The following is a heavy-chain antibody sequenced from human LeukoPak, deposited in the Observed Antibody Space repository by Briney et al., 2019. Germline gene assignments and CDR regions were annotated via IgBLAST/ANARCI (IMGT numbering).Heavy chain of an antibody. CDR3: ARDRSGERTFEK. J-gene: IGHJ3*02. CDR1: GFAFSSFD. D-gene: IGHD6-25*01. Sequence: GGSLRLSCAASGFAFSSFDILWVRQSPRKGLEWVARILTNGDTDYGASVEGRFTISRENAKSYVYLQMNSLRDGDTAVYYCARDRSGERTFEKWGQGTLVTVSS. CDR2: ILTNGDT. V-gene: IGHV3-13*01.